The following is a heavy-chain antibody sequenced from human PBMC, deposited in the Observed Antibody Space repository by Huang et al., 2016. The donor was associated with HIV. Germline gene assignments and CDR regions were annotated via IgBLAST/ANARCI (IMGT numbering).Heavy chain of an antibody. V-gene: IGHV3-30-3*01. J-gene: IGHJ3*01. D-gene: IGHD5-12*01. Sequence: QVQLVESGGGVVQPGRSLRLSCAASGFRFANYVMHWVRQGPGKRLEWVTFISNDGSSRYYADSVKGRFTISRDNFKNALYLQMNRLRGDDTAVYYCTREYTVAGAFDLWGQGTMVTVSS. CDR3: TREYTVAGAFDL. CDR2: ISNDGSSR. CDR1: GFRFANYV.